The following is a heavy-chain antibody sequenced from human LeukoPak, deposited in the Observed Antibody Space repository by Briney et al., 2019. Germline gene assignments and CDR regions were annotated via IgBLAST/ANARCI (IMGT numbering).Heavy chain of an antibody. D-gene: IGHD6-25*01. Sequence: SETLSLTCTVSGGSISSYYWSWIRQPAGKGLEGIGRIYTSGSTNYNPSLKSRVTMSVDTSKNQFSLKLSSVTAADTAVYYCARVRARGSAPDDWGPGTLVTVSS. V-gene: IGHV4-4*07. CDR1: GGSISSYY. CDR3: ARVRARGSAPDD. CDR2: IYTSGST. J-gene: IGHJ4*02.